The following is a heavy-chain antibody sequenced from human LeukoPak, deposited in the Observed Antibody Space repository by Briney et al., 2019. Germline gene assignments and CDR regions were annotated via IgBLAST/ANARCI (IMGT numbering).Heavy chain of an antibody. CDR2: INSDGSTT. CDR1: GFTFSSYW. CDR3: GTVGARLRAFDS. J-gene: IGHJ3*02. D-gene: IGHD5-12*01. Sequence: GGSLRLSCAASGFTFSSYWMHWVRQAPGKGLVWVSRINSDGSTTIYADSVKGRFTISRDNAKNTLYLQMNSLRAEDTAVYYCGTVGARLRAFDSCGQGPMTVSS. V-gene: IGHV3-74*01.